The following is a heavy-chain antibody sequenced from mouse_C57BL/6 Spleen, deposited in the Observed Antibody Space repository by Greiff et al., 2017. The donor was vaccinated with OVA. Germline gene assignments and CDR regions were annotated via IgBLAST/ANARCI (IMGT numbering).Heavy chain of an antibody. J-gene: IGHJ3*01. D-gene: IGHD4-1*01. CDR1: GYTFTSYW. CDR2: IDPSDSYT. CDR3: ARWEEPFAY. Sequence: QVQLQQPGAELVMPGASVKLSCKASGYTFTSYWMHWVKQRPGQGLEWIGEIDPSDSYTNYNQKFKGKSTLTVDKSPSTAYMQLSSLTSEDSAVYYCARWEEPFAYWGQGTLVTVSA. V-gene: IGHV1-69*01.